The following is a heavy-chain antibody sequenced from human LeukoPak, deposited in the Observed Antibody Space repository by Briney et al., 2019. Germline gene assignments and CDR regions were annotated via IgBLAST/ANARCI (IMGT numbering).Heavy chain of an antibody. Sequence: SETLSLTCTVSGDSIGNYFWSWIRQPPGKGLEWIGSIHYRGNTNYNPSLKSRVTISVDTSKNQFSLKLSSVTAADTAVYYCARVGFTGYHFDYWGQGTLVTVSS. J-gene: IGHJ4*02. CDR2: IHYRGNT. D-gene: IGHD5-18*01. CDR1: GDSIGNYF. V-gene: IGHV4-59*12. CDR3: ARVGFTGYHFDY.